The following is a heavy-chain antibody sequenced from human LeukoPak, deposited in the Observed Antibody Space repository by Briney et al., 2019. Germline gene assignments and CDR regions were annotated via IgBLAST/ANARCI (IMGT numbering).Heavy chain of an antibody. Sequence: GGSLRLSCAASGFSFSSYTMNWVRQAPGKGLEWLSSISSSSNYIYYAGSLKGRFTISRDNAKSSLYLQMNSLRAEDTALYYCARGDTLLLDYWGQGTLVTVSS. CDR3: ARGDTLLLDY. J-gene: IGHJ4*02. V-gene: IGHV3-21*01. CDR2: ISSSSNYI. CDR1: GFSFSSYT. D-gene: IGHD2-15*01.